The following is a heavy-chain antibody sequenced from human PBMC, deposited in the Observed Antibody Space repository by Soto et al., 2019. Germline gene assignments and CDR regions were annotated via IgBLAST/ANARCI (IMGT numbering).Heavy chain of an antibody. J-gene: IGHJ3*02. CDR1: GFTFSSYW. Sequence: GGSLRLSCAASGFTFSSYWMHWVRQAPGKGLVWVSRINSDGSSTSYADSVKGRFTISRDNAKNSLYLQMNSLRAEDTAVYYCAREWEPDAFDIWGQGTMVTVSS. V-gene: IGHV3-74*01. CDR3: AREWEPDAFDI. CDR2: INSDGSST. D-gene: IGHD1-26*01.